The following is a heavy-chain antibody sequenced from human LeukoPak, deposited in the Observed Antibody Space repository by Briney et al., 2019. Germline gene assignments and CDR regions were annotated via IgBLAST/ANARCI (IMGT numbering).Heavy chain of an antibody. CDR3: ASLGLGDSPFDY. J-gene: IGHJ4*02. Sequence: ASVKVSCKASGYTFTGYYMHWVRQAPGQGLEWMGRINPNSGGTNYAQKFQGRVTMTRDTSISTAYMELSRLRTDDTAVYYCASLGLGDSPFDYWGQGTLVTVSS. D-gene: IGHD1-26*01. CDR1: GYTFTGYY. CDR2: INPNSGGT. V-gene: IGHV1-2*06.